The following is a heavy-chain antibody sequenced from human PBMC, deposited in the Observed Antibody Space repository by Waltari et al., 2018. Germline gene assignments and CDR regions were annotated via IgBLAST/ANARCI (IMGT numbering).Heavy chain of an antibody. V-gene: IGHV1-18*01. J-gene: IGHJ4*02. Sequence: QVQLVQSGGEVKKPGASVKVSCKASGYTFTTSGINWVRQAPGQGLEWMGWINPYNGHTRYAQIIQDRVTMTTDTSTSTAYMELRSLRSDDTALYFCARGAPLDYWGQGTLVTVSS. CDR2: INPYNGHT. CDR3: ARGAPLDY. CDR1: GYTFTTSG.